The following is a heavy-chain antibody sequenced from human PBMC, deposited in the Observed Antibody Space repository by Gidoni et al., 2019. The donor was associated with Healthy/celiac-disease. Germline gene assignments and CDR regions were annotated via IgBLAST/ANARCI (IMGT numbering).Heavy chain of an antibody. CDR2: ISGSGGST. V-gene: IGHV3-23*01. J-gene: IGHJ1*01. CDR1: GFTFSSYA. D-gene: IGHD3-16*02. Sequence: EVQLLESGGGLVQPGGSLRLSCAASGFTFSSYAMSWVRQAPGKGLEWVSAISGSGGSTYYADSVKGRFTISRDNSKNPLYLQMNSLRAEDTAVYYWAKDPSDYVWGSYRLGEYFQHWGQGTLVTVSS. CDR3: AKDPSDYVWGSYRLGEYFQH.